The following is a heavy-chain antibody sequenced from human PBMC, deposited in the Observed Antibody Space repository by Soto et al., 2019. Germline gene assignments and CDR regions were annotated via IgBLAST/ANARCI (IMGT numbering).Heavy chain of an antibody. CDR2: IDPSDSYT. CDR3: ARLISGRFDP. V-gene: IGHV5-10-1*01. Sequence: GESLKISCKGSGYNFTDYLISRVRQMPGKGLEWMGRIDPSDSYTNYSPSLQGHVTMSVDKSISTAYLQWSSLKASDTAMYYCARLISGRFDPWGQGTLVTVSS. D-gene: IGHD3-16*01. J-gene: IGHJ5*02. CDR1: GYNFTDYL.